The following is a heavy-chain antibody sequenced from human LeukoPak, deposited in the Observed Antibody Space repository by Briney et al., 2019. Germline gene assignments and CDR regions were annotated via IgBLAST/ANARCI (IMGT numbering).Heavy chain of an antibody. CDR3: AREVEYYDSSGYRPHAFDI. Sequence: SETLSLTCTVSGVSISSSNYYWGWTRQPPGKGLEWFGSISYSGGTSYNPSLRSRVTISVDTSKNQFSLKLNSVTAADTAVYYCAREVEYYDSSGYRPHAFDIWGQGTVVTVSS. V-gene: IGHV4-39*02. J-gene: IGHJ3*02. CDR2: ISYSGGT. D-gene: IGHD3-22*01. CDR1: GVSISSSNYY.